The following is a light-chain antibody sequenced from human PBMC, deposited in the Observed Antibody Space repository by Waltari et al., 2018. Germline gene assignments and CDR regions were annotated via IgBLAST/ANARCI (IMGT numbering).Light chain of an antibody. CDR3: SSYSSISFLV. CDR1: SSAVGNYNN. CDR2: EVN. V-gene: IGLV2-14*01. Sequence: QSALTQPASVSGSPGQSITIPCTGTSSAVGNYNNVYWYHQHPGKAPKLMIHEVNNRPSGVSNRFSGSKSGDTASLTISGLQGEDEADYYCSSYSSISFLVFGSGTTVTVL. J-gene: IGLJ1*01.